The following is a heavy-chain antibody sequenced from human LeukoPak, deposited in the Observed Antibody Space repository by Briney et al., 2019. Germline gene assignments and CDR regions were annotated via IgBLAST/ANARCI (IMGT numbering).Heavy chain of an antibody. CDR1: GYTFTSYG. V-gene: IGHV1-18*01. CDR2: ISAYNGNT. CDR3: ARALERWLSYHNWIDP. D-gene: IGHD3/OR15-3a*01. Sequence: GASVKVSCKASGYTFTSYGISWVRQAPGQGLEWMGWISAYNGNTNYAQKLQGRVTMTTDTSTSTAYMELRSLRSDDTAVYYCARALERWLSYHNWIDPWGQGTLVTVSS. J-gene: IGHJ5*02.